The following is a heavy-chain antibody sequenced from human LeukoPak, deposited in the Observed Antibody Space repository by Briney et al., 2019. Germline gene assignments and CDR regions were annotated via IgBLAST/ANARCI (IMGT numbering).Heavy chain of an antibody. V-gene: IGHV1-46*01. CDR2: INPSGGST. Sequence: ASVKVSCKASGYTFTSYYMHWVRQAPGQGLEWMGIINPSGGSTSYAQKFQGRVTMTRDTSTSTVYMELSSLRSEDTAVYYCAKVYPRGAGDGYNWEAWDYWGQGTLVTVSS. J-gene: IGHJ4*02. CDR3: AKVYPRGAGDGYNWEAWDY. D-gene: IGHD5-24*01. CDR1: GYTFTSYY.